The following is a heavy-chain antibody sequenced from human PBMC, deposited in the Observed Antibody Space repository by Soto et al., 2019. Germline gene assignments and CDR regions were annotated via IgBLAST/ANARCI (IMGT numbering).Heavy chain of an antibody. D-gene: IGHD6-13*01. CDR2: IDASGSRT. Sequence: GVSLRLSCAASGFTFASYAMAWVRQAPGKGVEWVSGIDASGSRTYYADSVKGRFTISRDNSRNTLFLEMDNLRGEDTAIYYCAXDSEIPGLSAAGACLDSWGQGTLVTVSS. J-gene: IGHJ4*02. CDR3: AXDSEIPGLSAAGACLDS. V-gene: IGHV3-23*01. CDR1: GFTFASYA.